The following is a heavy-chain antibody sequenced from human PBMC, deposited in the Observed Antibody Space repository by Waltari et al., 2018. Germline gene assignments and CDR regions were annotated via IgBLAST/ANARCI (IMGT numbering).Heavy chain of an antibody. CDR1: GFNFSSYW. Sequence: ETPLVESGGGLVQPGGSLRLSCADSGFNFSSYWLTWVHQAPGDGLEWVSNSGEDCSEKLYVDSVKGRFTISRENAKNQLYLQTTRLKADDTAVYYWARSSSTECDSWGQGTLVTVSS. V-gene: IGHV3-7*01. CDR2: SGEDCSEK. D-gene: IGHD2-15*01. J-gene: IGHJ4*02. CDR3: ARSSSTECDS.